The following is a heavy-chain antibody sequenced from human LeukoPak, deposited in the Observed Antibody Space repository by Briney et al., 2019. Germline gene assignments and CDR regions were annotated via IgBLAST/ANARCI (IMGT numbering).Heavy chain of an antibody. CDR2: ISSSSSYI. Sequence: GGSLRLSCAASGFTFSSYSMNWVRQAPGKGLEWVSSISSSSSYIYYADSVKGRFTISRDNAKNSLYLQMNSLRAEDTAVYYCARDGSYSGSYYSDYWGQGTLVTVSS. D-gene: IGHD1-26*01. J-gene: IGHJ4*02. CDR1: GFTFSSYS. CDR3: ARDGSYSGSYYSDY. V-gene: IGHV3-21*01.